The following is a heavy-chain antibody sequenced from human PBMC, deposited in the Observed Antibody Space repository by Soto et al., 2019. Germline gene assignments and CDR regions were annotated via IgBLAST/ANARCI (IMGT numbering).Heavy chain of an antibody. Sequence: GGSLRLSCAASGFTFSSYAMHWVRQAPGKGLEWVAVISYDGSKKYYADFVKGRFTISRDNSKNTLYLQMHSRRAEDTAVYYCARRPELDYYDSSGRDAFAIWGQGTMVPVS. CDR1: GFTFSSYA. CDR2: ISYDGSKK. J-gene: IGHJ3*02. D-gene: IGHD3-22*01. CDR3: ARRPELDYYDSSGRDAFAI. V-gene: IGHV3-30-3*01.